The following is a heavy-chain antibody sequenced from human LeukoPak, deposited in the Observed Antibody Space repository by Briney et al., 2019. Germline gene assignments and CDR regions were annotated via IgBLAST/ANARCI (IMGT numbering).Heavy chain of an antibody. J-gene: IGHJ4*02. CDR3: TTEAWGGFDY. D-gene: IGHD7-27*01. CDR1: GFTFNNAW. CDR2: IKRKIDGGTT. Sequence: GGSLRLSCAASGFTFNNAWMSWVRQAPGKGLEWVGRIKRKIDGGTTDYVAPVIGRFSISRDDSKNTLYLQMNSLKTEDTAVYYCTTEAWGGFDYCGQGTLVTVSS. V-gene: IGHV3-15*01.